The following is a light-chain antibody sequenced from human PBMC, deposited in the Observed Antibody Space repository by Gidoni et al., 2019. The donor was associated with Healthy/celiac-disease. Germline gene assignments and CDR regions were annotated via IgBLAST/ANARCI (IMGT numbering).Light chain of an antibody. CDR3: QQRSNWPY. J-gene: IGKJ4*01. CDR1: QSVSSY. CDR2: DAS. V-gene: IGKV3-11*01. Sequence: EIVLTQSPATLSLSPGERATLSCRASQSVSSYLAWYQQKPGQAPRLLIYDASNRATGIPARFSGSVSGIDFTLTISSLEPEDFAVYYCQQRSNWPYFGGGTKVEIK.